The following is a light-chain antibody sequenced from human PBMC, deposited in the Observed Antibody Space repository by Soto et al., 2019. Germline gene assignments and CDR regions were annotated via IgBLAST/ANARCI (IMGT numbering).Light chain of an antibody. J-gene: IGLJ3*02. CDR1: TSDVGGYDR. V-gene: IGLV2-14*01. Sequence: QSALTQPASVTGSPGQSITISCTGTTSDVGGYDRVSWFQQYPGTAPKLMIYEVTNRPSGVSDRFSGSKSVNTASLTISGPTPEDEADYYGSSYKIKNTWVFGGGTKLTVL. CDR3: SSYKIKNTWV. CDR2: EVT.